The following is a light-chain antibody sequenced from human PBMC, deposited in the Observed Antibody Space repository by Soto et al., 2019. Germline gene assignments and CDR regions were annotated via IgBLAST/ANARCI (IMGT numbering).Light chain of an antibody. Sequence: DIQMTQSPSTLSASVGDRVTITCRASQSISNWLAWYQQKSGKAPTLLLYKTSNLDSGVTSGFSGSGSGTEFSFTVSSLQPDEFATYYCQQYKCFSLTFGGGPKLDI. CDR3: QQYKCFSLT. J-gene: IGKJ4*01. V-gene: IGKV1-5*03. CDR1: QSISNW. CDR2: KTS.